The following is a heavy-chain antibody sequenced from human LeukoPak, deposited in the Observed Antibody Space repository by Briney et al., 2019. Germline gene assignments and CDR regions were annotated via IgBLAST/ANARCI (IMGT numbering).Heavy chain of an antibody. CDR2: ISGSGGST. V-gene: IGHV3-23*01. CDR3: AKDTTRYGDYFDY. CDR1: GFTFNEYA. D-gene: IGHD1-26*01. J-gene: IGHJ4*02. Sequence: GRSLRLSCAASGFTFNEYAMHWVRLAPGKGLEWVSAISGSGGSTYYADSVKGRFTISRDNSKNTLYLQMNSLRAEDTAVYYCAKDTTRYGDYFDYWGQGTLVTVSS.